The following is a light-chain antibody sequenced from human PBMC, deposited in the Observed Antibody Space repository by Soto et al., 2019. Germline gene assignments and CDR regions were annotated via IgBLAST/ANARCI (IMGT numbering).Light chain of an antibody. CDR1: QSVSSN. V-gene: IGKV3-15*01. CDR3: QQYNNWPVT. J-gene: IGKJ1*01. CDR2: GAS. Sequence: IVMTQSPATLSVSPGERATLSCRASQSVSSNLAWYQQKPGQAPRLLIYGASTRATGFPARFSGSGSGTEFTLTISSLQSADFAVYYCQQYNNWPVTFGQGTKVEIK.